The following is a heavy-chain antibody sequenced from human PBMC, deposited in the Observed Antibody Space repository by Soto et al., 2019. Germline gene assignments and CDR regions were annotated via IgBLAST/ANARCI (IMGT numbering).Heavy chain of an antibody. CDR3: ARDLSAYSGYAV. CDR2: ISYSGNT. CDR1: GGSTSSGASF. J-gene: IGHJ6*02. Sequence: QVQLQESGPGLVKPSQTLSLTCTVSGGSTSSGASFWNWIRQHPGKGLEWIGCISYSGNTYYNPSLKSRINISVDTSKSRFSLRLSSVTAADTAVYYCARDLSAYSGYAVWGHGTTVTVSS. V-gene: IGHV4-31*03. D-gene: IGHD5-12*01.